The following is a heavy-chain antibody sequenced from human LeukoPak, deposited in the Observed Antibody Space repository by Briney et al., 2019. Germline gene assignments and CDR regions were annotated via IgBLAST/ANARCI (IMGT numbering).Heavy chain of an antibody. J-gene: IGHJ4*02. CDR3: ATARNFRFEY. V-gene: IGHV3-74*01. D-gene: IGHD1-7*01. CDR2: MNGEGTTI. CDR1: GLTFRTTW. Sequence: GGSLRLSCATSGLTFRTTWMHWVRRAPGKGLMWVSRMNGEGTTIDYADSVKGRFTVSRDYAKNTLFLQMNNLRTEDTALYFCATARNFRFEYWGEGSLVIVSA.